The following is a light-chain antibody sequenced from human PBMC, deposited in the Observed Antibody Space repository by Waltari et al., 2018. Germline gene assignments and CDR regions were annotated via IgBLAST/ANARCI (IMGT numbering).Light chain of an antibody. V-gene: IGKV1-39*01. CDR1: QSISSY. CDR2: AAS. Sequence: DIQMTQSPSSLSASVGDRVTIPCRASQSISSYLNWYQQKPGKAPKFLIYAASSLQSGVPSRFSGSGSGTDFTLTISSLQPEDFATYYCQQSYSTVWTFGQGTKVEIK. J-gene: IGKJ1*01. CDR3: QQSYSTVWT.